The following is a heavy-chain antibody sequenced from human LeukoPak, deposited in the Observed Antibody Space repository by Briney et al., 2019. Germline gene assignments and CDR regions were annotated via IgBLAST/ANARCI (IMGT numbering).Heavy chain of an antibody. Sequence: PSETLSLTCTVSGGSISSGSYYWSWIRQPAGKGLEWIGRIYTSGSTNYNPSLKSRVTISVDTSKNQFSLKLSSVTAADTAVYYCARATKMYSSSWFRRNLREQNWFDPWGQGTLVTVSS. V-gene: IGHV4-61*02. CDR2: IYTSGST. CDR3: ARATKMYSSSWFRRNLREQNWFDP. CDR1: GGSISSGSYY. D-gene: IGHD6-13*01. J-gene: IGHJ5*02.